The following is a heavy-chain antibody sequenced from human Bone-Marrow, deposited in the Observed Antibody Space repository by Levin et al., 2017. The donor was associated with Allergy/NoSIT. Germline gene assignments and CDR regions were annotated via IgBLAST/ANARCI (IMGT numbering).Heavy chain of an antibody. V-gene: IGHV3-74*01. CDR3: VRESPSVFDI. D-gene: IGHD5/OR15-5a*01. J-gene: IGHJ3*02. Sequence: GESLKISCAASGFTFSTSWMHWVRPAPGKGLVWVSRINIDGTSIVYADSVKGRFTISRDNNKNMLYLQMNSLRAEDTALYYCVRESPSVFDIWGQGTTVTVSS. CDR1: GFTFSTSW. CDR2: INIDGTSI.